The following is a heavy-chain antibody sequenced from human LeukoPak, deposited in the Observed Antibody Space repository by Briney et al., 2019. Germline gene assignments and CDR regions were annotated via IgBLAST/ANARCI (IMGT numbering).Heavy chain of an antibody. CDR3: AKATDYGDYGY. CDR2: ISGSGGST. D-gene: IGHD4-17*01. CDR1: GFTFSSYA. Sequence: QTGGSLRLSCAASGFTFSSYAMSWVRQAPGKGLEWVSAISGSGGSTYYADSVKGRFTTSRDNSKNTLYLQMNSLRAEDTAVYYCAKATDYGDYGYWGQGTLVTVSS. J-gene: IGHJ4*02. V-gene: IGHV3-23*01.